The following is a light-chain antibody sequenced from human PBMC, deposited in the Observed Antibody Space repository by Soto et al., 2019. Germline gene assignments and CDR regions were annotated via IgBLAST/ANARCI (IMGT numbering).Light chain of an antibody. J-gene: IGLJ1*01. V-gene: IGLV2-14*01. CDR2: EVS. CDR3: SSLTTSFTYV. Sequence: QSALAQPASVSGSPGQSVAIPCTGTISDVGAYNYVSWYQQHPGKAPKLLLSEVSNRPSGVSDRFSGSKSGNTASLTISGLQAEDEADYYCSSLTTSFTYVFGTGTKVTVL. CDR1: ISDVGAYNY.